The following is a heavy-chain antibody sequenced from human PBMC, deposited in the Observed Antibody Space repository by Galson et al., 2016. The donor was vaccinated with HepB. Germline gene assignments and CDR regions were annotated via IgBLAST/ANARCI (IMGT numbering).Heavy chain of an antibody. Sequence: SETLSLTCTVSGGSMNGYFWNWIRQSAGKGLEWIGRIYFTGDANYNPSLKSRVTMSVDMSKNQFSLRLTSVTAADTAVYFCAGESVAIAALDFWGQGTPVTVSS. D-gene: IGHD6-6*01. CDR2: IYFTGDA. J-gene: IGHJ4*02. CDR3: AGESVAIAALDF. CDR1: GGSMNGYF. V-gene: IGHV4-4*07.